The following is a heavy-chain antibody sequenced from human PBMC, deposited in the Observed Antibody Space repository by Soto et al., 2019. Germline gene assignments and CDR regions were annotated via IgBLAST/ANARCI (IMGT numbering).Heavy chain of an antibody. CDR1: GFTVTRYS. CDR2: ISSTTNYI. CDR3: ARESEDLTSNFDY. Sequence: XGSLGLSFAASGFTVTRYSMNWVRQAPGKGLEWVSSISSTTNYIYYGDSMKGRFTISRDNAKNSLYLEMNSLRAEDTAVYYCARESEDLTSNFDYWGQGTLVTVSS. V-gene: IGHV3-21*06. J-gene: IGHJ4*02.